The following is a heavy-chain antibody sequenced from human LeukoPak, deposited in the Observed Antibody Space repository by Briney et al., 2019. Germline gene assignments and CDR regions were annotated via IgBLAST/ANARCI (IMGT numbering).Heavy chain of an antibody. D-gene: IGHD3-16*02. Sequence: PGGSLRLSCAASGFTLSIYAMSCVRQAPGKGLEWVSAISGSGGSTYYADSMKGRFTISRDNTKNTLYLQINSLSAEDTAIYYCAKDVRAATGGYTGAFDMWGQGTMVTVSS. CDR2: ISGSGGST. CDR1: GFTLSIYA. V-gene: IGHV3-23*01. J-gene: IGHJ3*02. CDR3: AKDVRAATGGYTGAFDM.